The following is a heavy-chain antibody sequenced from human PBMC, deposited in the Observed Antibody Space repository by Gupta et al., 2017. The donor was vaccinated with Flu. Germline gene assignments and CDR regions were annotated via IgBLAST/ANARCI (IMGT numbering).Heavy chain of an antibody. V-gene: IGHV4-59*01. CDR3: ARAGRGYSAFDI. Sequence: QVQLQESGPGLVKPSETLSLTCTVSGGSISSYYWSWIRQPPGKGLEWIGYIYYSGSTNYNPSLKSRVTISVDTSKNQFSLKLSSVTAADTAVYYCARAGRGYSAFDIWGQGTMVTVSS. D-gene: IGHD3-22*01. CDR1: GGSISSYY. CDR2: IYYSGST. J-gene: IGHJ3*02.